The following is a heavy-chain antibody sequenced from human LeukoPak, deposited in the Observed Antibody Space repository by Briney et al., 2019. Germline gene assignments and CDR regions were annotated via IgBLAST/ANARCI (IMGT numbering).Heavy chain of an antibody. V-gene: IGHV5-51*01. D-gene: IGHD5-12*01. J-gene: IGHJ3*02. CDR3: ARGVMWLRFNDAFDI. Sequence: GESLQISCKGSGYSFTSYWIGWVRRMPGKGLVWMGIIYPGDSDTRYSPSFQGQVTISADKSISTAYLQWSSLKASDTAMYYCARGVMWLRFNDAFDIWGQGTMVTVSS. CDR2: IYPGDSDT. CDR1: GYSFTSYW.